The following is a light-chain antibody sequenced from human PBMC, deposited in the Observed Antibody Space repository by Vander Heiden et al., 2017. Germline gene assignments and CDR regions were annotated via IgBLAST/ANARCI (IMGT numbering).Light chain of an antibody. CDR2: AAS. V-gene: IGKV3-20*01. J-gene: IGKJ2*03. CDR1: LSISANY. Sequence: VLTQFPDSLSFTPGDRATLPCRASLSISANYLGWYQHKPGQAPVLLIYAASSRATGIPDRFSGSGSGTDFTLTINRLEPEDFAVYYCQQYGDPPFSFGQGTNVEIK. CDR3: QQYGDPPFS.